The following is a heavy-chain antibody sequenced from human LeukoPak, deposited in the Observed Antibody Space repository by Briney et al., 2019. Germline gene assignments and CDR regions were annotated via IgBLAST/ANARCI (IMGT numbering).Heavy chain of an antibody. J-gene: IGHJ4*02. CDR1: GFTFSSYG. V-gene: IGHV3-30*02. D-gene: IGHD3-10*01. CDR3: AKGAMVRGVLDY. CDR2: IRYDGDNK. Sequence: GGSLRLSCAASGFTFSSYGIHWVRQAPGKGLEWVAFIRYDGDNKYYADSVKGRFTISRDNSKNTLFLQMNSLRAEDTAVCCAKGAMVRGVLDYWGQGTLVTVSS.